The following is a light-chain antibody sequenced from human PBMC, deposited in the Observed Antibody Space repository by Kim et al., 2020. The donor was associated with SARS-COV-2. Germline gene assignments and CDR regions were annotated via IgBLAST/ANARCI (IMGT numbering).Light chain of an antibody. J-gene: IGKJ2*02. CDR3: QQYDNLPRT. CDR1: RDITDY. CDR2: DAS. V-gene: IGKV1-33*01. Sequence: SASVGDRVTITCKASRDITDYLNWYQHKPGQAPRLLIYDASRLETGVPSRFSGSGSGTHFTFTISSLQPEDIATYYCQQYDNLPRTFGQGTKLEI.